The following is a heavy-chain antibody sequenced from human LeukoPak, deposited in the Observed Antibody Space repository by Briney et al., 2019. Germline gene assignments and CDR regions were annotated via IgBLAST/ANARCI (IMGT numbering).Heavy chain of an antibody. D-gene: IGHD2-2*01. V-gene: IGHV1-8*01. CDR2: MNPNSGNT. Sequence: ASVKVSCKASGYTFTSYDINWVRQATGQGLEWMGWMNPNSGNTGYAQKFQGRVTMTRNTSISTAYMELSSLRSEDTAVYYCARGRCSSTSCCSYYYMDVWGKGTTVTVSS. J-gene: IGHJ6*03. CDR3: ARGRCSSTSCCSYYYMDV. CDR1: GYTFTSYD.